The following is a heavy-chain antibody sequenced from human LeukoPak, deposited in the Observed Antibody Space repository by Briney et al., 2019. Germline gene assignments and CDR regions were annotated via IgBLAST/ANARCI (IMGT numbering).Heavy chain of an antibody. V-gene: IGHV4-59*01. CDR3: ARAAYCGGDCYYYFDY. D-gene: IGHD2-21*02. J-gene: IGHJ4*02. CDR2: IYDSGST. Sequence: TSETLSLTCTVSDGSISSYYWSWIRQPPGKGLEWIGYIYDSGSTNYKSSLKSRVTISVDTSKNQFSLKLSSVTAADTAVYYCARAAYCGGDCYYYFDYWGQGILVTVSS. CDR1: DGSISSYY.